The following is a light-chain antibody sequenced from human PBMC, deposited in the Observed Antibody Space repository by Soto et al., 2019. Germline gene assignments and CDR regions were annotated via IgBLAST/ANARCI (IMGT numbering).Light chain of an antibody. V-gene: IGKV3-20*01. J-gene: IGKJ1*01. Sequence: EIVLTQSPGTLSLSPGERATLSCRASQSVSSSYLAWYQQKPGQAPRLLIYGASSRATGIPDRFSGSGSGTDFNLTISRLEPEDFAVYYCQQYGSSPPWTFGQRTKVEIK. CDR3: QQYGSSPPWT. CDR1: QSVSSSY. CDR2: GAS.